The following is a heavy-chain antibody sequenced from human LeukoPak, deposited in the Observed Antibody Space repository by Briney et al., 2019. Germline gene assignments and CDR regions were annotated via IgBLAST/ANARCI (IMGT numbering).Heavy chain of an antibody. CDR3: AKGSRSSGWYSPTYDAFDI. Sequence: GGSLRLSCAASGFTFSSYWMHWVRQAPGKGLVWVSRINTDGSSTSYADSVKGRFTISRDNAKNSLYLQMNSLRAEDTALYYCAKGSRSSGWYSPTYDAFDIWGQGTMVTVSS. CDR2: INTDGSST. D-gene: IGHD6-19*01. V-gene: IGHV3-74*01. J-gene: IGHJ3*02. CDR1: GFTFSSYW.